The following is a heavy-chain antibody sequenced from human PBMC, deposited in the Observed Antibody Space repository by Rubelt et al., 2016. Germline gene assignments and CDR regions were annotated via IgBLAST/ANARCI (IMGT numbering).Heavy chain of an antibody. CDR2: IYYSGST. CDR3: ARVVSVFGVVITYWYFDL. CDR1: GGSISSYY. Sequence: QVQLQESGPGLVKPSETLSLTCTVSGGSISSYYWSWIRQPPGKGLEWIGYIYYSGSTNYNPSLKSRVTISVDTAKNQFSLKLRSVTAADTAVYYCARVVSVFGVVITYWYFDLWGRGTLVTVSS. V-gene: IGHV4-59*01. J-gene: IGHJ2*01. D-gene: IGHD3-3*01.